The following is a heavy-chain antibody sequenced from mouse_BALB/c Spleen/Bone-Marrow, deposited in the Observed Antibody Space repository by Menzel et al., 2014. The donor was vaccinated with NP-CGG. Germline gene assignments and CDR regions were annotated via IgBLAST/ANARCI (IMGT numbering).Heavy chain of an antibody. CDR1: GYTFTGYA. J-gene: IGHJ4*01. Sequence: QVQLQQSGAELVRPGVSVKISCKGSGYTFTGYAMHWVKRSHAKSLEWIGVISTYHGDASYNQKFKGKATMTVDKSSSTAYMELARLTSEDSAIYYCARSGKVRNAMDYWGQGTSVTVSS. CDR3: ARSGKVRNAMDY. D-gene: IGHD2-14*01. V-gene: IGHV1S137*01. CDR2: ISTYHGDA.